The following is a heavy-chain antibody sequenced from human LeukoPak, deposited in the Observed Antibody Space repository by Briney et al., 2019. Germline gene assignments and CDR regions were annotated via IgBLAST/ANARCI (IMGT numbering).Heavy chain of an antibody. V-gene: IGHV3-73*01. J-gene: IGHJ6*04. Sequence: GGSLRLSCAASGFTFSGSAMHWVRQASGKGLEWVGRIRSKANSYATAYAASVKGRFTISRDDSKNTAYLQMNSLKTEGTAVYYCTSLTFYGDPYYYYSMDVWGKGTTVTVSS. CDR2: IRSKANSYAT. CDR1: GFTFSGSA. CDR3: TSLTFYGDPYYYYSMDV. D-gene: IGHD4-17*01.